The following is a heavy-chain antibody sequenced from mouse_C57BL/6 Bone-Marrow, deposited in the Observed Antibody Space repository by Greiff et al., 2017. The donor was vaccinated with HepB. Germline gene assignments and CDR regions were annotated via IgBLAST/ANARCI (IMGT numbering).Heavy chain of an antibody. Sequence: VQLQQSGAELVRPGASVKLSCTASGFNIKDDYMHWVKQSPEQGLGWIGWIDPENGDTEYASKFQGKATITADTSSNTAYLQLSSLTSEDTAVYYCTTGWAWFAYWGQGTLVTVSA. CDR1: GFNIKDDY. J-gene: IGHJ3*01. D-gene: IGHD3-3*01. V-gene: IGHV14-4*01. CDR3: TTGWAWFAY. CDR2: IDPENGDT.